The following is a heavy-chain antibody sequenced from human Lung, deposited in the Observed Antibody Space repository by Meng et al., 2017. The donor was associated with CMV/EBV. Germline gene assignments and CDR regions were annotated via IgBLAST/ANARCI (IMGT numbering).Heavy chain of an antibody. CDR3: RLGHYSQD. Sequence: LVGSGGGLVQPGGSRGLSCAASGLPISNYWMSWVRQAPGKGLEWVANIKNDGSERYYVDSVKGRFSISRDNADNSLYLQMNNLRAEDTAVYYCRLGHYSQDWGQGTLVTVSS. J-gene: IGHJ4*02. D-gene: IGHD4-17*01. CDR2: IKNDGSER. V-gene: IGHV3-7*02. CDR1: GLPISNYW.